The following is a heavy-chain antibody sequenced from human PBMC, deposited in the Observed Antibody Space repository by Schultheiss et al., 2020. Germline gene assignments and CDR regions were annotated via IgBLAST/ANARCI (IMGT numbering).Heavy chain of an antibody. CDR2: IYYSGST. D-gene: IGHD1-14*01. Sequence: SQTLSLTCAVYGGSFSGYYWSWIRQPPGKGLEWIGYIYYSGSTYYNPSLKSRVTISVDTSKNQFSLKLSSVTAADTAVYYCAREAGGEPIDYWGQGTLVTVS. CDR1: GGSFSGYY. V-gene: IGHV4-30-4*08. CDR3: AREAGGEPIDY. J-gene: IGHJ4*02.